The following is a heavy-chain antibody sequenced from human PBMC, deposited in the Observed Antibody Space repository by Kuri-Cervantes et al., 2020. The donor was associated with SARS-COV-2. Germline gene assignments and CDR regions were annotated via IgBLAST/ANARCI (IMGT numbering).Heavy chain of an antibody. Sequence: SETLSLTCTVSGGSISSYHWSWIRQPPGKGLEWIGYIYYSGSTNYNPSLKSRVTISVDTSKNQFSLKLSSVTAADTAVYYCARRACSSTSCYRALRAFDIWGQGTMVTVSS. V-gene: IGHV4-59*01. CDR2: IYYSGST. CDR1: GGSISSYH. CDR3: ARRACSSTSCYRALRAFDI. D-gene: IGHD2-2*01. J-gene: IGHJ3*02.